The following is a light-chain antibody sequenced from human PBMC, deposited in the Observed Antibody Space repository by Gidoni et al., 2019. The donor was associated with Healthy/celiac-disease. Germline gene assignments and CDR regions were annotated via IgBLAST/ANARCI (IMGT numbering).Light chain of an antibody. V-gene: IGKV1-13*02. J-gene: IGKJ5*01. Sequence: AIQLTQSPSSLSTSVGDRVTITCRASKGISSALAWYQQKPGKAPKLLIYDASSLESGVPSRFSGSGSGTDFTLTISSLQPEDFATYYCQQFNSYPLTFGQGTRLEIK. CDR3: QQFNSYPLT. CDR1: KGISSA. CDR2: DAS.